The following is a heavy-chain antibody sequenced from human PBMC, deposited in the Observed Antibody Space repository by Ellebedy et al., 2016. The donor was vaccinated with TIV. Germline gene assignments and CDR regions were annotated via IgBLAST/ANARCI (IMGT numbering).Heavy chain of an antibody. V-gene: IGHV5-51*01. CDR1: GYNFTNKW. Sequence: GESLKISCSGSGYNFTNKWIGRVRQMPGNGLEWMGIVWPGDSDARYSPSFQGQVTISVDKSISTAYLQWRSLRASDSAMYYCARQGGSYWANLDSWGQGTLVTVSS. CDR3: ARQGGSYWANLDS. D-gene: IGHD1-26*01. J-gene: IGHJ4*02. CDR2: VWPGDSDA.